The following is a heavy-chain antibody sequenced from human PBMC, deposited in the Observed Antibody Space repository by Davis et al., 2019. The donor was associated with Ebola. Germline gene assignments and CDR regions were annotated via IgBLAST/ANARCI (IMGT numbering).Heavy chain of an antibody. CDR1: GDSIRRYY. J-gene: IGHJ3*02. V-gene: IGHV4-59*01. CDR3: ARDSSRYDGAFDI. Sequence: PSETLSLTCTVSGDSIRRYYWSWIRQAPGKGLEWIGYMYYSGSTTYNPSLKSRVTTSLDTSKNQFPLRLSSVTAADTAVYYCARDSSRYDGAFDIWGQGTMVTVSS. CDR2: MYYSGST. D-gene: IGHD3-16*01.